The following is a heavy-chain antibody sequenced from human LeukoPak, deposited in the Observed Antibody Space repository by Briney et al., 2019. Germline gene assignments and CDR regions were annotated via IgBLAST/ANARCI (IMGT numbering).Heavy chain of an antibody. D-gene: IGHD5-24*01. J-gene: IGHJ4*02. CDR1: GFILGSYG. Sequence: GGSLRLSCAASGFILGSYGMHWVRQAPGKGLEWAAVIWYDGSKKYYADSVKGRFTISRDNSKNTRYLQMNSLRAEDTAVYYCARRDGDNDRGFDCWGQGTLVTVSS. CDR3: ARRDGDNDRGFDC. CDR2: IWYDGSKK. V-gene: IGHV3-33*01.